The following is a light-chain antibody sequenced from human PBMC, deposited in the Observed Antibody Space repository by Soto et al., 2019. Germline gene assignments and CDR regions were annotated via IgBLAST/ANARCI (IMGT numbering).Light chain of an antibody. CDR3: ATWDDSLNGWV. J-gene: IGLJ3*02. CDR2: RND. Sequence: QSGLTQPPSASGTPGQRVIISCSGSKSNIGDNPVNWFQQFPGTAPKLLIFRNDERPSGVPERFSGSKSGASASLAISGLQSDDEADYSCATWDDSLNGWVFGGGTKLTVL. CDR1: KSNIGDNP. V-gene: IGLV1-44*01.